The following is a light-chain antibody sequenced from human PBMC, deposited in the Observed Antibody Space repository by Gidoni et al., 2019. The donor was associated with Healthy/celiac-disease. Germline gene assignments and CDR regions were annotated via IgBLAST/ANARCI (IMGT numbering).Light chain of an antibody. J-gene: IGKJ2*01. V-gene: IGKV3-11*01. CDR2: DAS. Sequence: EIVLTQSPATLSLAPGERASLSCRASQSVSSYLAWYQQKPGQAPRLLIYDASNRATGIPARFSGSGSGTDFKLTISRREPEDVAVYYCQQRSNWAYTFGQGTKLEIK. CDR3: QQRSNWAYT. CDR1: QSVSSY.